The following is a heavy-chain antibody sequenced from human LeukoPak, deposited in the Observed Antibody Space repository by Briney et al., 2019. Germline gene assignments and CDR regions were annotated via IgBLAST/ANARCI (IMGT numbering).Heavy chain of an antibody. J-gene: IGHJ4*02. CDR3: ARDRIGVAGTAPEY. CDR2: ISGYNGVT. Sequence: VASVKVSCKASGYTFFSYGISWVRQAPGQGLEWMEWISGYNGVTNYAQKLQGRVTMTTDTSTTTVYMELRSLRSDDTAVYYCARDRIGVAGTAPEYWGQGTLVTVSS. D-gene: IGHD6-19*01. CDR1: GYTFFSYG. V-gene: IGHV1-18*01.